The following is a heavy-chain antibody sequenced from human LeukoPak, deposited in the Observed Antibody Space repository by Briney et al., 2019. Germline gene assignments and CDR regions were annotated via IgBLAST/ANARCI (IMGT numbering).Heavy chain of an antibody. V-gene: IGHV3-30*02. CDR1: GFTFNTYG. CDR3: ARGGSGWYSDY. D-gene: IGHD6-19*01. Sequence: PGGSLRLSCAASGFTFNTYGMHWVRQAPGKGLEGVAFIRYDGSNKHYAASVKGRSTISRDNSKNALYLQMNSLRAEDTAVYYCARGGSGWYSDYWGQGTLVTVSS. J-gene: IGHJ4*02. CDR2: IRYDGSNK.